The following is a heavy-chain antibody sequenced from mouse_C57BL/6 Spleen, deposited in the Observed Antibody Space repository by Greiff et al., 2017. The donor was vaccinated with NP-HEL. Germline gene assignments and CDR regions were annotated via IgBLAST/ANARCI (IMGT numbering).Heavy chain of an antibody. D-gene: IGHD2-3*01. J-gene: IGHJ2*01. V-gene: IGHV3-6*01. Sequence: EVQLQESGPGLVKPSQSLSLTCSVTGYSITSGYYWNWIRQFPGNKLEWMGYISYDGSNNYNPSLKNRISITRDTSKNQFFLKLNSVTTEDTATYYCARDDGYYGFDYWGQGTTLTVSS. CDR3: ARDDGYYGFDY. CDR1: GYSITSGYY. CDR2: ISYDGSN.